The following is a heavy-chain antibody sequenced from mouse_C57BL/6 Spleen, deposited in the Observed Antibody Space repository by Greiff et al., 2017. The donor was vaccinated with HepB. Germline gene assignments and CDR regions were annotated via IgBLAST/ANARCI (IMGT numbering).Heavy chain of an antibody. V-gene: IGHV5-16*01. CDR1: GFTFSDYY. J-gene: IGHJ4*01. Sequence: EVKLMESEGGLVQPGSSMKLSCTASGFTFSDYYMAWVRQVPEKGLEWVANINYDGSSTYYLDSLKSRFIISRDNAKNILYLQMSSLKSEDTATYYCARALYYYAMDYLGQGTSVTVSS. D-gene: IGHD6-1*01. CDR3: ARALYYYAMDY. CDR2: INYDGSST.